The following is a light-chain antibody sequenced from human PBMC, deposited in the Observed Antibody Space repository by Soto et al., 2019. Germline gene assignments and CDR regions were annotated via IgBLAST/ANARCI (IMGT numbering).Light chain of an antibody. Sequence: DIQMTQSTSSLSASVGDRVTITCRACQDIRNDLGWYQQKPGKAPKLLIYAASRLQSGVPSRCSGSGSGPECTLTLSSLQPEVVATYYCLHHNSYPLTFGGGTRVEIK. CDR2: AAS. J-gene: IGKJ4*01. V-gene: IGKV1-17*01. CDR1: QDIRND. CDR3: LHHNSYPLT.